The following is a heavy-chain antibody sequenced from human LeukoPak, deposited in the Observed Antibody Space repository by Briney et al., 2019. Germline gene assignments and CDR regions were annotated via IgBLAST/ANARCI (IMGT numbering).Heavy chain of an antibody. CDR2: INHSGST. CDR3: ARLLWYYDSSGYRYFDY. Sequence: SETLSLTCAVYGGSFSGYYWSWIRQPPGKGLEWIGEINHSGSTNYNPSLKSRVTISVDTSKNQFSLKLSSVTAADTAVYYCARLLWYYDSSGYRYFDYWGQGTLVTVSS. D-gene: IGHD3-22*01. CDR1: GGSFSGYY. V-gene: IGHV4-34*01. J-gene: IGHJ4*02.